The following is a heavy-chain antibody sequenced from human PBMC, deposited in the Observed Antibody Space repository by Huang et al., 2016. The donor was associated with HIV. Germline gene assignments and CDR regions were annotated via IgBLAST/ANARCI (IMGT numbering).Heavy chain of an antibody. J-gene: IGHJ4*02. CDR1: GFSFSSFG. V-gene: IGHV3-30*18. D-gene: IGHD6-19*01. Sequence: QVQLVESGGAVVQPGRSLRISCAASGFSFSSFGMHWLRQAPGKGLEGVAVTSHDESKKFYADSVKGRFTISRDNSRNTLYLQMNSLRPEDTAVYYCAKTLAVAGFDSWGQGTLVTVSS. CDR3: AKTLAVAGFDS. CDR2: TSHDESKK.